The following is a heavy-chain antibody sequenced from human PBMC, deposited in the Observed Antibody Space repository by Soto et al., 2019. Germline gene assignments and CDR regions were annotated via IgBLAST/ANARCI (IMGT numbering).Heavy chain of an antibody. Sequence: QVQLVQSGAEVKKPGSSVKVSCKASGGTFSSYAISWVRQATGQGLERMGGIIPIFGTANYAQKFQGRVTITADESTGTAYRALCSLRSEDTAVYYCASRMGKQLVPLDYWGQGTLVTVSS. CDR3: ASRMGKQLVPLDY. V-gene: IGHV1-69*12. J-gene: IGHJ4*02. CDR2: IIPIFGTA. D-gene: IGHD6-13*01. CDR1: GGTFSSYA.